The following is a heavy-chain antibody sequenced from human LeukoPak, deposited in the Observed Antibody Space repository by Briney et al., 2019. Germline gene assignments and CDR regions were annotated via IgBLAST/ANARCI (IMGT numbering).Heavy chain of an antibody. CDR1: GYSFTNYW. Sequence: GESLKISCKGSGYSFTNYWIGWVRQMPGKGLEWMGIIYPGDSDTRYSPSFQGQVTVSADKSISTAYLQWSSLKASDTAMYYCARRGYCSGGNCYSAPFDYWGQGTLVTVSS. J-gene: IGHJ4*02. CDR2: IYPGDSDT. D-gene: IGHD2-15*01. CDR3: ARRGYCSGGNCYSAPFDY. V-gene: IGHV5-51*01.